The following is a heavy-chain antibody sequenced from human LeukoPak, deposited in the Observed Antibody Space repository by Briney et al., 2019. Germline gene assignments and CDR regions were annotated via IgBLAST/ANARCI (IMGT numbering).Heavy chain of an antibody. CDR1: GFTFSSYA. D-gene: IGHD6-6*01. CDR2: ISYDGSNK. J-gene: IGHJ6*02. CDR3: AREAARHYYYYGMDV. Sequence: PGGSLRLSCAASGFTFSSYAMHWVRQAPGKGLEWVAVISYDGSNKYYADSVKGRFTISRDNSKNTLYLQMNSLRAEDTAVYYCAREAARHYYYYGMDVWGQGTTVTVSS. V-gene: IGHV3-30-3*01.